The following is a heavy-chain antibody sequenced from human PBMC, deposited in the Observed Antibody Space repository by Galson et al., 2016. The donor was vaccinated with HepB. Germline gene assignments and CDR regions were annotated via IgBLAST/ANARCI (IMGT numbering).Heavy chain of an antibody. Sequence: SLRLSCAASGFTFNSYWMHWVRQAPGKGLEWVASISSSSATIYYVDSVKGRFAVSRDNAKNSVYLQMNSLRVEDTAVYYCTRDGALPGGWVWIDPWGQGTLVIVSS. CDR1: GFTFNSYW. V-gene: IGHV3-48*04. D-gene: IGHD6-19*01. CDR3: TRDGALPGGWVWIDP. CDR2: ISSSSATI. J-gene: IGHJ5*02.